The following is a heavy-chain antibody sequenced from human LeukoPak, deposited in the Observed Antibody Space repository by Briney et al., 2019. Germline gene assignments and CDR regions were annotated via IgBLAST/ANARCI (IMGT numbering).Heavy chain of an antibody. J-gene: IGHJ6*03. CDR3: ARRTPKLYYYYMDV. Sequence: SQTLSLTCTVSGGSISSGGYYWSWIRQHPGKGLEWIGYIYYSGSTYYNPSLESRVTISVDTSKNQFSLKLSSATAADTAVYYCARRTPKLYYYYMDVWGKGTTVTVSS. CDR1: GGSISSGGYY. V-gene: IGHV4-31*03. CDR2: IYYSGST. D-gene: IGHD1/OR15-1a*01.